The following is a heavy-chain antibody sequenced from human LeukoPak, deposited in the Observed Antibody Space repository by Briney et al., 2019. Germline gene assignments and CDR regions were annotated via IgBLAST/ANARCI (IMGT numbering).Heavy chain of an antibody. D-gene: IGHD4-17*01. CDR3: ARGHTAVTRHFDF. J-gene: IGHJ4*02. CDR2: ISSGSSAI. Sequence: GGSLRLSCAASGFTFSTYAMDWVRQAPGKGLEWVSIISSGSSAIFSADALKGRFTISRDDAKNLLYLDMNSLRAEDTAVYYCARGHTAVTRHFDFWGQGTLVTVSS. CDR1: GFTFSTYA. V-gene: IGHV3-21*01.